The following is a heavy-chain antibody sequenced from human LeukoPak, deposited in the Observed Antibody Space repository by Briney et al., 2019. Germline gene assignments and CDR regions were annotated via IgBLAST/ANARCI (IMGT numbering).Heavy chain of an antibody. Sequence: ASVKVSCKVSGYTLTELSMHWVRQAPGQGLEWMGWISAYNGNTNYAQKLQGRVTMTTDTSTSTAYMELRSLRSDDTAVYYCARVPYYDFWSGIAYWGQGTLVTVSS. J-gene: IGHJ4*02. V-gene: IGHV1-18*01. CDR3: ARVPYYDFWSGIAY. CDR2: ISAYNGNT. CDR1: GYTLTELS. D-gene: IGHD3-3*01.